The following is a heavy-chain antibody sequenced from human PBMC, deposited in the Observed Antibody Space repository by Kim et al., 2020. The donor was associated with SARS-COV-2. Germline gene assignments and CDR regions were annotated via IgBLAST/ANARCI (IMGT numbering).Heavy chain of an antibody. Sequence: GGSLRLSCTASGFTFRRNGMHWVRQAPGKGLEWLAIIWSGGANAYTESLKGRFTISRDDSKNTLYLDLNGLRTEDTAVYYCVRDGPNWAPGPEWGQGTLVTVSS. J-gene: IGHJ4*02. CDR1: GFTFRRNG. V-gene: IGHV3-33*01. CDR2: IWSGGANA. CDR3: VRDGPNWAPGPE. D-gene: IGHD1-1*01.